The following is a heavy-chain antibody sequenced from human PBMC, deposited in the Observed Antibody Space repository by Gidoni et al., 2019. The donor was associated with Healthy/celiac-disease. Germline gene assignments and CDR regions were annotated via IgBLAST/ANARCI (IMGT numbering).Heavy chain of an antibody. CDR2: ISDDGINK. V-gene: IGHV3-30-3*01. CDR1: GFPFSSSP. J-gene: IGHJ4*02. CDR3: ARGSWVHYYDTQVWPPGGYFDY. Sequence: QVQLVESGGGLVQPARSLRPSCAASGFPFSSSPIPWVRQAPGKGLEGVAVISDDGINKYYAVSVKGRFTISRDNSKNTLYLQMNSLRAEDTSVYYCARGSWVHYYDTQVWPPGGYFDYWGQGTLVTVSS. D-gene: IGHD3-22*01.